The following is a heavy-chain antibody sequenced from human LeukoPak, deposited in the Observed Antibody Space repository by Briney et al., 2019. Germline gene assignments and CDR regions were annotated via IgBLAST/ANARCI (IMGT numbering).Heavy chain of an antibody. CDR1: GYTFTSFF. Sequence: ASVTVSCKPSGYTFTSFFIHWLRQAPGQGLAWMGWINPNSGASNYEQKLQGRVTMTRDTSISTAYMELCRLRTDDTAVYYCARFLCGYCSSSSRHNFDFWGQGTLVTVSS. J-gene: IGHJ4*02. D-gene: IGHD2-2*02. V-gene: IGHV1-2*02. CDR2: INPNSGAS. CDR3: ARFLCGYCSSSSRHNFDF.